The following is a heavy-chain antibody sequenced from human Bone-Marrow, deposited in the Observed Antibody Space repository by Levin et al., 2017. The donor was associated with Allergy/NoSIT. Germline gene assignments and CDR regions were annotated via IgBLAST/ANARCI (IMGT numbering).Heavy chain of an antibody. CDR2: INWNSGTV. CDR3: AKGWFGELFFSFDH. V-gene: IGHV3-9*01. CDR1: GFTFDDSA. Sequence: LSLTCAASGFTFDDSAMHWVRQAPGKGLEWVSGINWNSGTVAYADSVKGRFTISRDNAKNSLYLEVDSLRPEDTAFYYCAKGWFGELFFSFDHWGQGTLVSVSS. J-gene: IGHJ4*02. D-gene: IGHD3-10*01.